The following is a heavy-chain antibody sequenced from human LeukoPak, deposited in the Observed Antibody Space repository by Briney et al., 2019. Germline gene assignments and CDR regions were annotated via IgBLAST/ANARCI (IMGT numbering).Heavy chain of an antibody. CDR2: IYTSGSA. Sequence: SQTLSLTCTVPGGSISSGSYYWSWIRQPAGKGLEWIGRIYTSGSANYNPSLKSRVTISVDTSKNQFSLKLSSVTAADTAVYYCARVMGGFTIDYWGQGTLVTVSS. J-gene: IGHJ4*02. V-gene: IGHV4-61*02. CDR1: GGSISSGSYY. CDR3: ARVMGGFTIDY. D-gene: IGHD3-10*01.